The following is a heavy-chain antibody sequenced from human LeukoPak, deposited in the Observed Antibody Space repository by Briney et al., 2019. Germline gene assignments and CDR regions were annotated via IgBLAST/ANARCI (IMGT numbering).Heavy chain of an antibody. J-gene: IGHJ4*02. CDR3: ARHLGT. Sequence: PSETLSLTCTVSGDSFRSSPYYWGWIRQPPGKGLEWIGCIYYNGSPYYNPSLKSRVTVSADTAKNQFSLKVNSVTATDTAVYYCARHLGTWGQGTLVTVSS. D-gene: IGHD1-26*01. CDR1: GDSFRSSPYY. CDR2: IYYNGSP. V-gene: IGHV4-39*01.